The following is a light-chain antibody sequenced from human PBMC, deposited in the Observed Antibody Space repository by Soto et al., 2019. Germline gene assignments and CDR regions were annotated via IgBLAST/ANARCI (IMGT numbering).Light chain of an antibody. CDR1: QNIRTY. CDR2: DAS. J-gene: IGKJ4*01. Sequence: EIVLTQSPATLSLSPGERATLSCKASQNIRTYLAWFQQKPGQPPRLVIYDASNMATGIPARFSGSGSGTDFTLTISSLEPEDFAVYYCQQRSDWPLSFGGGTKVEIK. CDR3: QQRSDWPLS. V-gene: IGKV3-11*01.